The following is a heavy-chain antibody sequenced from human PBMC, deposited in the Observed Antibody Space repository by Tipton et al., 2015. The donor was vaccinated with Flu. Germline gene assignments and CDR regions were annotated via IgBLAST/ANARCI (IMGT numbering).Heavy chain of an antibody. CDR3: ARATWSSNAFDI. V-gene: IGHV4-61*02. Sequence: TLSLTCSVSGASISSGRYYWTWVRQPAGQGLEWVGRIYTSGNTNYNASLRSRAAISMDTSKNLFSLKLRSVTAADTAVYFCARATWSSNAFDIWGQGTMVIVSS. CDR1: GASISSGRYY. D-gene: IGHD2-15*01. J-gene: IGHJ3*02. CDR2: IYTSGNT.